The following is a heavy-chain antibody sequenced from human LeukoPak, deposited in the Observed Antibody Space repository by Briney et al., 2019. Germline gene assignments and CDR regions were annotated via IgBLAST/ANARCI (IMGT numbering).Heavy chain of an antibody. CDR1: GFTFSGYA. D-gene: IGHD5-18*01. CDR3: AKEIGIQLWSTAWFDP. CDR2: ISGSGGST. J-gene: IGHJ5*02. Sequence: GGSLRLSCAASGFTFSGYAMGWVRQAPGKGLEWVSAISGSGGSTYYADSVKGRFTISRDNSKNTLYLQMNSLRAEDTAVYYCAKEIGIQLWSTAWFDPWGQGTLVTVSS. V-gene: IGHV3-23*01.